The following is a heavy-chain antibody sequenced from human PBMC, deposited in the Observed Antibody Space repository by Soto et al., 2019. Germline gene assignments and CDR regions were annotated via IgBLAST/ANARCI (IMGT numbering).Heavy chain of an antibody. CDR1: GDSISGSNYY. CDR2: IYYRGST. J-gene: IGHJ4*02. V-gene: IGHV4-39*01. D-gene: IGHD5-12*01. Sequence: SETLSLTCNVSGDSISGSNYYWGWIRQPSGKGLEWFGSIYYRGSTYYNPSLKSRVTVSVDTSNNQFSLRLTSVTAADTAVYYCARHWLYWGPGTLVTVSS. CDR3: ARHWLY.